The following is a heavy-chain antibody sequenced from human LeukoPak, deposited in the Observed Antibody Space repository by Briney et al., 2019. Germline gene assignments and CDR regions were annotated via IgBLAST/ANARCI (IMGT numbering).Heavy chain of an antibody. Sequence: SETLSLTCTVSGGSISSSSYYWGWIRQPPGKGLEWIGSIYYSGSTYYNPSLKSRVTISVDTSKNQFSLKLSSVTAADTAVYYCASEGQLVPTFDYWGQGTLVTVSS. CDR2: IYYSGST. V-gene: IGHV4-39*07. CDR3: ASEGQLVPTFDY. D-gene: IGHD6-13*01. CDR1: GGSISSSSYY. J-gene: IGHJ4*02.